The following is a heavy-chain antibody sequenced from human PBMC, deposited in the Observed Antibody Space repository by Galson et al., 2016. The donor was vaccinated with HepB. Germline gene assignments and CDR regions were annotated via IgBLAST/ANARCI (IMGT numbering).Heavy chain of an antibody. CDR3: ARRAGIGSGWYSWTSRFYSMDV. V-gene: IGHV5-51*01. D-gene: IGHD6-19*01. J-gene: IGHJ6*02. Sequence: QSGAEVKKPGESLKISCQASGYDFTDYWIAWVRQMPGKGLEWMGIIYPGDSDTRYSLSFQGQVTISADTSINTAYLQWSSLKASDTAMYYCARRAGIGSGWYSWTSRFYSMDVWAQGTTVTVSS. CDR2: IYPGDSDT. CDR1: GYDFTDYW.